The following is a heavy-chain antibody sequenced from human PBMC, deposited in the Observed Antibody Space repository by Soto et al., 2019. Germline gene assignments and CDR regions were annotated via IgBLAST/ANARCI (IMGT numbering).Heavy chain of an antibody. CDR1: GFSLSTSGMR. CDR3: AREGCSYCPGGMDV. Sequence: YGPTLVNSSLTLTLTCTFSGFSLSTSGMRVSWIRQPPGKALEWLARIDWDDDKFYSTSLKTRLTIYKDTSKNQVVLTMTNMDPVDTATYYGAREGCSYCPGGMDVWGQGTTVTVSS. V-gene: IGHV2-70*04. D-gene: IGHD5-18*01. CDR2: IDWDDDK. J-gene: IGHJ6*02.